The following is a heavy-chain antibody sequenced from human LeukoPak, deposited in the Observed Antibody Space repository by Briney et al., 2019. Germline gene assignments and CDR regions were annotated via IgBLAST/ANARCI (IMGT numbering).Heavy chain of an antibody. V-gene: IGHV1-2*02. D-gene: IGHD5-12*01. CDR3: ARIQGTRGYSGYDTDDY. Sequence: ASVKVSCKASGYTFTGYYMHWVRQAPGQGLEWMGWINPNSGGTNYAQKFQGRVTMTRDTSISTAYMELSRLRSDDTAVYYCARIQGTRGYSGYDTDDYWGQGTLVTASS. J-gene: IGHJ4*02. CDR2: INPNSGGT. CDR1: GYTFTGYY.